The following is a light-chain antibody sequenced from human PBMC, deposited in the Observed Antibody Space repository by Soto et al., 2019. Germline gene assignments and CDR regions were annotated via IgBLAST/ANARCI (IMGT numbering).Light chain of an antibody. CDR3: QFGRET. J-gene: IGKJ1*01. Sequence: ELVLTQSPDTLSLSPGERATLSCRTSQSIGNSQLAWYQQKPGQAPRLLIYGAFNRATGIPDRFSGSGSGTDFTLIISRLEPEDFAVYYCQFGRETFGQGTKVDIK. V-gene: IGKV3-20*01. CDR1: QSIGNSQ. CDR2: GAF.